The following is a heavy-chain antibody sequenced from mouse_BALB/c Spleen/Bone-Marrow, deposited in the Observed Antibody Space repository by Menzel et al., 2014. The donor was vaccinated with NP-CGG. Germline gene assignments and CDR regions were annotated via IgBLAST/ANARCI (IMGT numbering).Heavy chain of an antibody. J-gene: IGHJ3*01. CDR1: GYTFTSYW. V-gene: IGHV1-7*01. CDR3: ARGAY. CDR2: INPSTGYA. Sequence: VQLQQSGAELAKPGASVKMSCKASGYTFTSYWMHWVKQRPGQGLEWIGYINPSTGYAEYNQKFKDKATLTVDKPSSTAYMQLSSLTSEDSAVYYCARGAYWGQGTLVTVSA.